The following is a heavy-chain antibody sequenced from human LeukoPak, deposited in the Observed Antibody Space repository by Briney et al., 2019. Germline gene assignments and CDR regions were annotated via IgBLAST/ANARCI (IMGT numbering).Heavy chain of an antibody. CDR1: GFTFSSYW. CDR2: ISYDGSNK. J-gene: IGHJ4*02. Sequence: GGSLRLSCAASGFTFSSYWMHWVRQAPGKGLEWVAVISYDGSNKYYADSVKGRFTISRDNSKNTLYLQMNSLRAEDTAVYYCAREDEGSGLALDYWGQGSLVTVSS. V-gene: IGHV3-30-3*01. D-gene: IGHD3-10*01. CDR3: AREDEGSGLALDY.